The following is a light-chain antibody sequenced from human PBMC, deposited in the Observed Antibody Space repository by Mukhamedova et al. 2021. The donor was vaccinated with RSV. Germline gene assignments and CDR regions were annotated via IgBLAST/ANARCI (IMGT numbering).Light chain of an antibody. Sequence: GTAPKLLISGNFNRPSGVPTRFSGSKSGTSASLAITGLQAEDEADYYCQSYDNSLRVVFGGGTKLIVL. J-gene: IGLJ2*01. V-gene: IGLV1-40*01. CDR3: QSYDNSLRVV. CDR2: GNF.